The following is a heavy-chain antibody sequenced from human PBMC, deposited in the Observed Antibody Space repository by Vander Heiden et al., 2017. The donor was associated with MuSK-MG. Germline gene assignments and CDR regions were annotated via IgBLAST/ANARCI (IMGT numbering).Heavy chain of an antibody. CDR3: AKKNYHRFDY. V-gene: IGHV3-23*01. CDR1: GLTFSNYA. J-gene: IGHJ4*02. Sequence: EVQLLESGGGLVQPGGSLRLSCAASGLTFSNYAMTWVRQAPGKGLDWVSAISTTGDNTYYADSVKGRFTISRDNSKNTLYLQMNSLRAEDTALYYCAKKNYHRFDYWGQGTLVTVS. CDR2: ISTTGDNT. D-gene: IGHD2-2*01.